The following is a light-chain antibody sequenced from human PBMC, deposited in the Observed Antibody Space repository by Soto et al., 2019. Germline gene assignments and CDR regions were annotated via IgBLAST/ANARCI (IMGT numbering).Light chain of an antibody. CDR1: SSNIESGYE. V-gene: IGLV1-40*01. J-gene: IGLJ2*01. CDR3: QSYDSSLSGVV. Sequence: QSVLTQPPSVSGAPGQRVTISCTGSSSNIESGYEVHWYQQLPGTAPKLLIYGNIYRPSGVPDRFSGSKSDTSVSLAITGLQAEDEADYHCQSYDSSLSGVVFGGGTKLTVL. CDR2: GNI.